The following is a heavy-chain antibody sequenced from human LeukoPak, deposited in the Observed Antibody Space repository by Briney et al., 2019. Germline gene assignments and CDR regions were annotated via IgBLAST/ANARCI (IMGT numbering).Heavy chain of an antibody. CDR3: ARALVNTAMESFDY. CDR1: GFTFSSYS. CDR2: ISSSSSYI. V-gene: IGHV3-21*01. Sequence: PGGSLRLSCAASGFTFSSYSMNWVRQAPGKGLEWVSSISSSSSYIYYAESLKGRFTISRDNAKNSLYLQMNSLRAEDTAIYYCARALVNTAMESFDYWGQGTLVTVSS. J-gene: IGHJ4*02. D-gene: IGHD5-18*01.